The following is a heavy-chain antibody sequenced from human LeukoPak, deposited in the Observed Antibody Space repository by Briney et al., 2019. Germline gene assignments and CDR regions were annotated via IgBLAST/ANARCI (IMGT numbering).Heavy chain of an antibody. CDR3: ARDPPEVTSYYYDSSGYGAGFDP. CDR1: GYTFTGYY. V-gene: IGHV1-2*02. D-gene: IGHD3-22*01. CDR2: INPNSGDT. J-gene: IGHJ5*02. Sequence: ASVKVSCKASGYTFTGYYMHWVRQAPGQGLEWMGWINPNSGDTNYAQKFQGRVTMTRDTSISTAYMELSRLRSDDTAVYYCARDPPEVTSYYYDSSGYGAGFDPWGQGTLVTVSS.